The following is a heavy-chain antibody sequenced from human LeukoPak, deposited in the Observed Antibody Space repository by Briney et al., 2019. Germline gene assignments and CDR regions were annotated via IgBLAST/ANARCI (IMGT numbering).Heavy chain of an antibody. CDR3: ARVGPPEYYYYYMDV. CDR2: IYIRGST. D-gene: IGHD3-10*01. V-gene: IGHV4-4*07. J-gene: IGHJ6*03. Sequence: SETLSLTCTVSGVSISSYYWSWIRQPAGKGLEWIGRIYIRGSTNHNPSLKSRVTISVDKSKNQFSLKLSSVTAADTAVYYCARVGPPEYYYYYMDVWGKGTTVTVSS. CDR1: GVSISSYY.